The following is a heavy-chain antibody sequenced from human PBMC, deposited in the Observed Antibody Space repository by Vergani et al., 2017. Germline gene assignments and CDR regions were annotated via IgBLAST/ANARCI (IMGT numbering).Heavy chain of an antibody. CDR1: GFTFEDYA. D-gene: IGHD6-6*01. V-gene: IGHV3-9*01. CDR3: ANGIAARVVDY. J-gene: IGHJ4*02. Sequence: EVQLLESGGGLVQPGRSLRLSCATSGFTFEDYAMHWVRQAPGKGLEWVTVISWNSGSIGYAYSVKGRFTISRDNAKKSLYLQMNSLRAEDTAVYYCANGIAARVVDYWGQGTLVTVSS. CDR2: ISWNSGSI.